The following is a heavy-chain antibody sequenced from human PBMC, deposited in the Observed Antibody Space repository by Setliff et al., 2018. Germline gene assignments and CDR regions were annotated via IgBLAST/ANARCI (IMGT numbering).Heavy chain of an antibody. J-gene: IGHJ5*02. V-gene: IGHV3-74*01. D-gene: IGHD6-19*01. Sequence: GGSLRLSCAATGFNFRTHWMHWVRQGPGKGPEWVARTNSDGSTASYADSVKGRFTISRDNARNTVYLQMNRLRGEDTAVYFCARDYDGRYFDPWGQGTLVTVSS. CDR3: ARDYDGRYFDP. CDR2: TNSDGSTA. CDR1: GFNFRTHW.